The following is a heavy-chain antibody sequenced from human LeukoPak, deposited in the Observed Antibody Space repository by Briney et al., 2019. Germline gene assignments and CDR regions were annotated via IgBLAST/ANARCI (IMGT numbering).Heavy chain of an antibody. CDR2: ISSSSSYI. CDR3: AKDLDRGDVYYYYYGMDV. CDR1: GFTFSSYS. V-gene: IGHV3-21*01. Sequence: GGSLRLSCAASGFTFSSYSMNWVRQAPGKGLEWVSSISSSSSYIYYADSAKGRFTISRDNAKNSLYLQMNSLRAEDTAVYYCAKDLDRGDVYYYYYGMDVWGQGTTVTVSS. J-gene: IGHJ6*02. D-gene: IGHD2-21*01.